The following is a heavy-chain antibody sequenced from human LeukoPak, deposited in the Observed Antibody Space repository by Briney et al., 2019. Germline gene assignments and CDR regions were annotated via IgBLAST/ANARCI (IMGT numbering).Heavy chain of an antibody. V-gene: IGHV3-30*18. D-gene: IGHD3-10*01. CDR1: GFTFSSYG. CDR2: ISYDGSNK. CDR3: ANMVRAP. J-gene: IGHJ5*02. Sequence: GRSLRLSCAASGFTFSSYGMHWVRQAPGKGLEWVAVISYDGSNKYYADSVKGRFTISRDNSKNTLYLQMNSLRAEDTAVYYCANMVRAPWGQGTLVTVSS.